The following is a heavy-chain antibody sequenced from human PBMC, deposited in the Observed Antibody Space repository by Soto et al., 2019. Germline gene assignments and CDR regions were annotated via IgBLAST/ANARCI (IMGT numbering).Heavy chain of an antibody. V-gene: IGHV1-2*02. Sequence: GASVKVSCKAAGYTFTGYYIHWVRQAPGQGLEWMGWINPNSGGTSFAQKFQDRVTMTRDTSITTAYMELSRLTTDDTATYYCARVGGSRNFDCWGQGTLVTVSS. CDR2: INPNSGGT. CDR1: GYTFTGYY. D-gene: IGHD1-26*01. J-gene: IGHJ4*02. CDR3: ARVGGSRNFDC.